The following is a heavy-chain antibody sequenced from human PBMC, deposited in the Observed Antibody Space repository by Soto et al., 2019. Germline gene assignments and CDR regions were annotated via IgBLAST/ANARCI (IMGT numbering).Heavy chain of an antibody. CDR1: GGSISSSSYY. D-gene: IGHD6-13*01. CDR3: ASRHSSTLFDY. V-gene: IGHV4-39*01. CDR2: IYYSGST. Sequence: PSETLSLTCTVSGGSISSSSYYWGWIRQPPGKGLEWIGNIYYSGSTYYNPSLKSRVTISVDTSKNQFSLKLSSVTATDTAVYYCASRHSSTLFDYWGQGTLVTVSS. J-gene: IGHJ4*02.